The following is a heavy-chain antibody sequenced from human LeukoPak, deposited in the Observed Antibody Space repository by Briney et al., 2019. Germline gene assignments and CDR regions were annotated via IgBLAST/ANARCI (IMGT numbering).Heavy chain of an antibody. J-gene: IGHJ4*02. V-gene: IGHV4-61*01. CDR1: GGSVSSGSYY. CDR2: IYYSGST. CDR3: ASGGVEDYFDY. D-gene: IGHD5-24*01. Sequence: PSETLSLTCTVSGGSVSSGSYYWSRIRQPPGKGLEWIGYIYYSGSTNYNPSLKSRVTISVDTSKNQFSLKLSSVTAADTAVYYCASGGVEDYFDYWGQGTLVTVSS.